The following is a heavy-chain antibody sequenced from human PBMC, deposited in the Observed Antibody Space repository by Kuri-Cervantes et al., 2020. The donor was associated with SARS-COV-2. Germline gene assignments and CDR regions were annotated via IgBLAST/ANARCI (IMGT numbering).Heavy chain of an antibody. J-gene: IGHJ5*02. D-gene: IGHD6-13*01. CDR2: IYYSGST. CDR1: GGSFSGYY. V-gene: IGHV4-34*01. CDR3: ARGIGSSWPVGFDP. Sequence: ESLKISCAVYGGSFSGYYWSWIRQPPGKGLEWIGYIYYSGSTYYNPSLKSRVTISVDTSKNQFSLKLSSVTAADTAVYYCARGIGSSWPVGFDPWGQGTLVTVSS.